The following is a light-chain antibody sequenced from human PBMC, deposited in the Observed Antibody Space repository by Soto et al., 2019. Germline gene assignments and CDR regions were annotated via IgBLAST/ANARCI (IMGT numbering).Light chain of an antibody. CDR1: SSNIGNNA. Sequence: QSVLTQPPSVSGAPRQTVTISCSGSSSNIGNNAVNWYQQLPGKAPKLLIYYDDRLPSGVTDRFSGSKSGTSASLAISPLRPKDEADYHCAAWDDSLNAVVFGGGTKLTVL. CDR3: AAWDDSLNAVV. J-gene: IGLJ2*01. CDR2: YDD. V-gene: IGLV1-36*01.